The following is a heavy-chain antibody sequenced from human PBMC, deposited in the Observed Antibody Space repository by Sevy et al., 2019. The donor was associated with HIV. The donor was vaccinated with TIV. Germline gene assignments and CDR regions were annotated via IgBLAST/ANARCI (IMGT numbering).Heavy chain of an antibody. Sequence: GGSLRLSCAASGFTFSSYSMNWVRQAPGKGLEWVSYISSSSSTIYYAGSVKGRFTISRDNAKNSLYLQMNSLRAEDTAVYYCARDLAGTSLSLYGMDVWGQGTTVTVSS. CDR1: GFTFSSYS. J-gene: IGHJ6*02. CDR2: ISSSSSTI. D-gene: IGHD1-7*01. CDR3: ARDLAGTSLSLYGMDV. V-gene: IGHV3-48*01.